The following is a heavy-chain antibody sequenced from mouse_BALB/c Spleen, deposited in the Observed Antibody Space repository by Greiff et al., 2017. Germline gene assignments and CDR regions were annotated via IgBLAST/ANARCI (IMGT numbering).Heavy chain of an antibody. CDR2: INPYNGDT. J-gene: IGHJ4*01. V-gene: IGHV1-20*02. CDR3: ARLTMITKSMDY. CDR1: GYSFTGYF. Sequence: EVQLQQSGPELVKPGASVKISCKASGYSFTGYFMNWVMQSHGKSLEWIGRINPYNGDTFYNQKFKGKATLTVDKSSSTAHMELRSLASEDSAVYYCARLTMITKSMDYWGQGTSVTVSA. D-gene: IGHD2-4*01.